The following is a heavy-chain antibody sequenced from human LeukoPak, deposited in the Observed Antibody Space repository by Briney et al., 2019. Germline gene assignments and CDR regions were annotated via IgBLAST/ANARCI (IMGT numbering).Heavy chain of an antibody. CDR2: ISYDGNNK. Sequence: GSSLRLLCAASGFTLSRYAMLGVRQAPGKAVVWVAVISYDGNNKYYADSVKGRFTISRDNSKNTLYLQMNSLRAEDTAVYYCARDNDDALDIWGQGTMVTVSS. J-gene: IGHJ3*02. CDR3: ARDNDDALDI. CDR1: GFTLSRYA. V-gene: IGHV3-30*04. D-gene: IGHD2-8*01.